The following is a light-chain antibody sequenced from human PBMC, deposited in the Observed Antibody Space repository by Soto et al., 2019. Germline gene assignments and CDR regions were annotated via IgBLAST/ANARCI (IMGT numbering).Light chain of an antibody. CDR2: EVS. Sequence: QSALTQPASVSGSPGQSITISCTGTSGDVGSYNLVSWYQQHPGKAPKLMIYEVSKRPSGVSNRFSGSKSGNTASLTISGLRAEDEADYYCSSYAASSTFVFGIGTKLTAL. J-gene: IGLJ1*01. CDR3: SSYAASSTFV. V-gene: IGLV2-23*02. CDR1: SGDVGSYNL.